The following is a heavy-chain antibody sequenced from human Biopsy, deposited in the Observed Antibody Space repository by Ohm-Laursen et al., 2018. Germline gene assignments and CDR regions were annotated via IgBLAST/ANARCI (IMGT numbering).Heavy chain of an antibody. J-gene: IGHJ3*02. D-gene: IGHD3-22*01. CDR1: GGSISSYY. CDR2: VYYSGST. Sequence: SETLSLTCTVSGGSISSYYWNWIRQPPGKGLEWIGDVYYSGSTNRNPSLKSRVTILVDTSKNQFSLKLNSVTAADTAVYYCGRREVVITHDAFDTWGQGTMVTVSS. V-gene: IGHV4-59*08. CDR3: GRREVVITHDAFDT.